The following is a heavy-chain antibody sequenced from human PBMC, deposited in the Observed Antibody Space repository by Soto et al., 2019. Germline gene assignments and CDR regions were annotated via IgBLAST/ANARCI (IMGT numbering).Heavy chain of an antibody. CDR2: IKSKTDGGTT. V-gene: IGHV3-15*01. CDR3: TTDLPWSYGALGY. CDR1: GFTFDNAW. J-gene: IGHJ4*02. Sequence: EVQLVESGGGLVKPGGSLRLSCAASGFTFDNAWMTWVRQAPGKGLEWVGRIKSKTDGGTTDYASPVKGRFTISRDDSKNTLYLQMNSRKTEDTAMYYCTTDLPWSYGALGYWGQGTLVTVSS. D-gene: IGHD1-26*01.